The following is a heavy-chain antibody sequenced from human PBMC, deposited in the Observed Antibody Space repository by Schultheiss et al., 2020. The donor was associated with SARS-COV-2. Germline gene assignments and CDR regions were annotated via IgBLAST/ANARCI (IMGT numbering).Heavy chain of an antibody. CDR1: GFTFSSYG. V-gene: IGHV3-30*03. CDR3: ASGGGSSWYGGYYFDY. CDR2: ISYDGSNK. J-gene: IGHJ4*02. Sequence: GGSLRLSCAASGFTFSSYGMHWVRQAPGKGLEWVAVISYDGSNKYYADSVKGRFTISRDNSKNTLYLQMGSLRAEDMAVYYCASGGGSSWYGGYYFDYWGQGTLVTVSS. D-gene: IGHD6-13*01.